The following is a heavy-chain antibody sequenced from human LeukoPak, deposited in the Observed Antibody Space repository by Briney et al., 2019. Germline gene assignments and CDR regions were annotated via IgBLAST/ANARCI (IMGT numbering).Heavy chain of an antibody. CDR1: GFTFSSYA. Sequence: GGSLRLSCSASGFTFSSYAMHWVRQAPGKGLEYVSAISSNGGSTYYADSVKGRLTISRDNSKNTLYLQMSSLRAEDTAVYYCVKPQMSSSGGQNWGQGTLVTVSS. CDR3: VKPQMSSSGGQN. D-gene: IGHD6-19*01. CDR2: ISSNGGST. J-gene: IGHJ4*02. V-gene: IGHV3-64D*09.